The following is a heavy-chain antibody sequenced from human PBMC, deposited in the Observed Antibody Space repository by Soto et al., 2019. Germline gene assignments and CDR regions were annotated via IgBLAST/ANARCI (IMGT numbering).Heavy chain of an antibody. Sequence: TVFGGTSSSVGYYCSWKRQHPGKGLEWIGYIYYSGSTYYNPSLKSRVTISVDTSKNQFSLKLSSVTAADTAVYYCARANFGWSFDYWGQETLVTVSS. D-gene: IGHD6-19*01. J-gene: IGHJ4*02. CDR2: IYYSGST. CDR1: GGTSSSVGYY. CDR3: ARANFGWSFDY. V-gene: IGHV4-31*02.